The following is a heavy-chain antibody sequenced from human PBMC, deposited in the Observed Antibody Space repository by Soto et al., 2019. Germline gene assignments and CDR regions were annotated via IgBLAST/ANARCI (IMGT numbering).Heavy chain of an antibody. J-gene: IGHJ6*03. Sequence: GGSLRLSCAASGFTVSSNYMSWVRQAPGKGLEWVSVIYSGGSTYYADSVKGRFTISRDNSKNTLYLQMNSLRAEDTAMYYCARDRYYYYYMDVWGKGTTVTVSS. CDR2: IYSGGST. CDR3: ARDRYYYYYMDV. CDR1: GFTVSSNY. V-gene: IGHV3-53*01.